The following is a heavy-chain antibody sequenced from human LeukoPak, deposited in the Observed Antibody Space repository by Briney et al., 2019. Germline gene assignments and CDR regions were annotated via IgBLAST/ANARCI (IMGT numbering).Heavy chain of an antibody. V-gene: IGHV4-39*01. CDR1: GGSISSSSYY. D-gene: IGHD5-24*01. J-gene: IGHJ4*02. CDR3: ARGQRWLQRKKGTLDY. CDR2: IYYSGST. Sequence: SETLSLTCTVSGGSISSSSYYWGWIRQPPGKGLEWIGSIYYSGSTYYNPSLKSPVTISVDTSKNQFSLKLSSVTAADTAVYYCARGQRWLQRKKGTLDYWGQGTLVTVSS.